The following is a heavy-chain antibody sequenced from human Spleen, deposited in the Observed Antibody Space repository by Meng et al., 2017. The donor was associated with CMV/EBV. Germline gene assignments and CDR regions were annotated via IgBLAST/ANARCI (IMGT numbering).Heavy chain of an antibody. CDR2: IYYSGST. V-gene: IGHV4-61*08. CDR1: GGSISSGGYY. Sequence: SETLSLTCTVSGGSISSGGYYWSWIRQHPGKGLEWIGYIYYSGSTNYNPSLKSRVTISVDTSKNQFSLKLSSVTAADTAVYYCARVQYIGTYSEAFDIWGQGTMVTVSS. D-gene: IGHD1-26*01. CDR3: ARVQYIGTYSEAFDI. J-gene: IGHJ3*02.